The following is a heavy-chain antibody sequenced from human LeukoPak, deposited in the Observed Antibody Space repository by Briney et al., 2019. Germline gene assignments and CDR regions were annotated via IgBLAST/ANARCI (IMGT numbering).Heavy chain of an antibody. CDR2: ISGRGTGT. D-gene: IGHD4-23*01. CDR3: ARRLDYGGTRTFDH. Sequence: GGSLTLSCAVSGSTFSNYAMSWVRHAPEMGLEWVSGISGRGTGTYYADSVRGRFTISRDNSKNTLYHQMNSRRAEDTAVYFCARRLDYGGTRTFDHWGQGTLVTVSS. V-gene: IGHV3-23*01. J-gene: IGHJ4*02. CDR1: GSTFSNYA.